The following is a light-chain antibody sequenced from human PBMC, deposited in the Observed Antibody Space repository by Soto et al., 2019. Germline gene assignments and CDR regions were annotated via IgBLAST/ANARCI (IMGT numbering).Light chain of an antibody. CDR2: DVN. V-gene: IGLV2-14*01. CDR1: SSDVGGYNY. J-gene: IGLJ1*01. Sequence: QSALTQPASVSGSPGQSITISCTGSSSDVGGYNYVSWYQQHPGKAPKLMIYDVNNRPSGVSTRFSGSKSGNTASLTISGLQAEDEADYYCSSYTRTTTPYVFGPGTQLTVL. CDR3: SSYTRTTTPYV.